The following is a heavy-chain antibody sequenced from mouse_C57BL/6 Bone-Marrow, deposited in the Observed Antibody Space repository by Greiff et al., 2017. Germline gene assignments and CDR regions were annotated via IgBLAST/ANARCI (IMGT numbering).Heavy chain of an antibody. CDR1: GYSFTSYY. CDR2: IYPGSGNT. V-gene: IGHV1-66*01. CDR3: ARRRTCYYAMDY. Sequence: QVQLQQSGPELVKPGASVKISCKASGYSFTSYYIHWVKQRPGQGLEWIGWIYPGSGNTKYNEKFKGKATLTADTSSSTAYMQLSSLTSEDSAVYYCARRRTCYYAMDYWGQGTSVTVAS. J-gene: IGHJ4*01.